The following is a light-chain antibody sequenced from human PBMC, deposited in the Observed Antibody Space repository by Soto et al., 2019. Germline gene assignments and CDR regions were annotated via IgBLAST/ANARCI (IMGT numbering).Light chain of an antibody. CDR3: QQRSNWTLS. J-gene: IGKJ1*01. CDR1: QSVSSY. CDR2: DAS. Sequence: EIVLTQSPATLSLSPGERATLSCRASQSVSSYLAWYQQKPGQAPRLLIYDASNRATGIPARFSGSGSGTDFTLTISSLEPEDFAVYYCQQRSNWTLSFGQGTKVQI. V-gene: IGKV3-11*01.